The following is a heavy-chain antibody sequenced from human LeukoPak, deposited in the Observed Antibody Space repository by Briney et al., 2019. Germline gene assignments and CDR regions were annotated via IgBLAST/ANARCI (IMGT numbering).Heavy chain of an antibody. CDR1: GFTFSNAW. D-gene: IGHD1-26*01. Sequence: AGGSLRLSCAASGFTFSNAWMSWVRQAPGKGLEWVGRIKSKTDGGTTDYAAPVKGRFTISRDDSKNTLYLQMNSLKTEDTAVYYCTTDSVLSGSYYGWFDPWGQGTLVTVSS. CDR3: TTDSVLSGSYYGWFDP. V-gene: IGHV3-15*01. CDR2: IKSKTDGGTT. J-gene: IGHJ5*02.